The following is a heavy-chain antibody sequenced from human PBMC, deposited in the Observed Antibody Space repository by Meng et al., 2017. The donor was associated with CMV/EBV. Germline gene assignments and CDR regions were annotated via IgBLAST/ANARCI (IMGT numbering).Heavy chain of an antibody. CDR1: GSTFSSYW. D-gene: IGHD6-13*01. CDR3: ARDSSSWYSRDYYYYGMDV. V-gene: IGHV3-7*01. J-gene: IGHJ6*02. CDR2: IKQDGSEK. Sequence: GESLKISCAASGSTFSSYWMSWVRQAPGKGLEWVANIKQDGSEKYYVDSVRGRFTISRDNANNTLYLQMNSLRAEDTAVYYCARDSSSWYSRDYYYYGMDVWGQGTTVTVSS.